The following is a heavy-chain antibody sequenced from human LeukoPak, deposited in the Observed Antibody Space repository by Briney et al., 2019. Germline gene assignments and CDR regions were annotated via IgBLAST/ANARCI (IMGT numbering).Heavy chain of an antibody. CDR1: GFTFSSYS. CDR3: ARAPGTTAAGTLIYYMDV. CDR2: ISSSSSYI. J-gene: IGHJ6*03. V-gene: IGHV3-21*01. D-gene: IGHD6-13*01. Sequence: GGSLRLSCAASGFTFSSYSMNWVRQAPGKGLEWVSSISSSSSYIYYADSVKGRFTISRDNAKNSLYLQMNSLRAEDTAVYYCARAPGTTAAGTLIYYMDVWGKGTTVTVSS.